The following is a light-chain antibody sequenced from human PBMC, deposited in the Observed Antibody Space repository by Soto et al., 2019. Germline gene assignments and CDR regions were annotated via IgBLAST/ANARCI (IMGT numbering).Light chain of an antibody. CDR3: QSYDSSLSGWL. V-gene: IGLV1-40*01. CDR2: DNT. Sequence: QSVLTQSPSVSGAPGQRVTISCTGSSSNIGAGFDVHWYQHLPGTAPKPLIYDNTNRPSGVPDRFSGSKSGTSASLAITGLQAEDEADYYCQSYDSSLSGWLFGGGTKVTVL. J-gene: IGLJ2*01. CDR1: SSNIGAGFD.